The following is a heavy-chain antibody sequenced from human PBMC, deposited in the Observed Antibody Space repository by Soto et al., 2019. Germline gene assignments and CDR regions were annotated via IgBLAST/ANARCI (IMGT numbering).Heavy chain of an antibody. CDR1: GYTFTGYY. CDR2: INPNSGGT. J-gene: IGHJ4*02. D-gene: IGHD3-22*01. V-gene: IGHV1-2*04. Sequence: ASVKVSCKASGYTFTGYYMHWVRQAPGQGLEWMGWINPNSGGTNYAQKFQGWVTMTRDTSISTAYMELSRLRSDDTAVYYCARDKSRRPYYYDSSGSRGYYFDYRGQGTLVTVSS. CDR3: ARDKSRRPYYYDSSGSRGYYFDY.